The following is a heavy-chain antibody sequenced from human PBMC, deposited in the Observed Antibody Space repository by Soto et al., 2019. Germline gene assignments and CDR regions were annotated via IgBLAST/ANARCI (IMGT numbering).Heavy chain of an antibody. CDR2: IKQDGSEQ. V-gene: IGHV3-7*05. Sequence: EVQLVESGGGLVRPGGSLRLSCAASGFTFTTYWMNWVRQAPGKGLEWVATIKQDGSEQYYVDSVKGRFAISRDNAKNSLSLQMNSLGADDTAVYYCARGHYGDYAWGPGTLVTVSS. CDR1: GFTFTTYW. CDR3: ARGHYGDYA. D-gene: IGHD4-17*01. J-gene: IGHJ5*02.